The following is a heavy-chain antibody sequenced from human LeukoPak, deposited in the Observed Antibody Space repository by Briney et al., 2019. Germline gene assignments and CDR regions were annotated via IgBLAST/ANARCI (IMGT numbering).Heavy chain of an antibody. D-gene: IGHD6-13*01. Sequence: SETLSLTCTVSGGSISSSSYYWGWIRQPPGKGLEWIGSINYSGSTHYNPSLKSRVTISVDTSKNQFSLKLTSVTAADTAVYYCARDLGIAAGGIGYWGQGTLVTVSS. CDR1: GGSISSSSYY. J-gene: IGHJ4*02. CDR3: ARDLGIAAGGIGY. CDR2: INYSGST. V-gene: IGHV4-39*07.